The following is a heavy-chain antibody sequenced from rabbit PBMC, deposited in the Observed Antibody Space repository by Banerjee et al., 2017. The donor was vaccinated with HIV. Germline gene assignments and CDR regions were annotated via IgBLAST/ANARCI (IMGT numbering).Heavy chain of an antibody. CDR3: ARSGAISMAYAYAYFNL. J-gene: IGHJ4*01. Sequence: QEQLEESGGDLVKPEGSLTLTCTASGFSFSSSYWICWIRQAPGKGLEWIACIDAGSNGNTYYASWAKGRFTVSKTSSTTVTLQMTSLTAADTATYFCARSGAISMAYAYAYFNLWGQGTLVTVS. CDR2: IDAGSNGNT. CDR1: GFSFSSSYW. D-gene: IGHD6-1*01. V-gene: IGHV1S45*01.